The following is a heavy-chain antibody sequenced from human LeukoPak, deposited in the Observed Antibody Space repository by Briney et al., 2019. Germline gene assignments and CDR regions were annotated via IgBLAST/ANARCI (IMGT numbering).Heavy chain of an antibody. CDR1: GFTFDDYG. CDR3: ARDSRYYHGSGSYSY. D-gene: IGHD3-10*01. Sequence: GGSLRLSCAASGFTFDDYGMSWVRQAPGKGLEWVSGINWNGGSTGYADSVKGRFTISRDNAKNSLYLQMNSLRAEDTALYYCARDSRYYHGSGSYSYWGQGTLVTVSS. J-gene: IGHJ4*02. CDR2: INWNGGST. V-gene: IGHV3-20*04.